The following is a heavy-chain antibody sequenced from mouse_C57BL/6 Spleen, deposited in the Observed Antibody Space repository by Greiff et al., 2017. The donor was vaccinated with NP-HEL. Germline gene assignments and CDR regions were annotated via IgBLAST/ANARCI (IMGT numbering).Heavy chain of an antibody. Sequence: QVQLQQPGAELVRPGSSVKLSCKASGYTFTSYWMQWVKQRPIQGLEWIGNIDPSDSETHYNQKFKDKATLTVDKSSSTAYMQLSSLTSEDSAVYYGARMGDYDAYEAMDYWGQGTSVTVSS. V-gene: IGHV1-52*01. D-gene: IGHD2-4*01. CDR2: IDPSDSET. CDR1: GYTFTSYW. CDR3: ARMGDYDAYEAMDY. J-gene: IGHJ4*01.